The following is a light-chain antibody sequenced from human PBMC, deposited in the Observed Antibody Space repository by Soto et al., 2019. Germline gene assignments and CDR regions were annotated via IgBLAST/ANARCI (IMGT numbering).Light chain of an antibody. CDR1: SINVGGYNY. V-gene: IGLV2-14*01. CDR2: DVS. Sequence: QSALTQPASVSGSPGQSITISCTGTSINVGGYNYVSWYQQHPGKAPKLMIYDVSNRPSGVSNRFSGSKSGNTASLTISGLQAEDEADYYCRSYTGSSTYVVFGGGTKLTVL. CDR3: RSYTGSSTYVV. J-gene: IGLJ2*01.